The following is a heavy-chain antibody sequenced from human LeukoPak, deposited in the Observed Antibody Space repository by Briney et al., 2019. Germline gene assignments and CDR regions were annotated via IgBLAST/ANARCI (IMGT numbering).Heavy chain of an antibody. Sequence: SETLSLTCTVSGGSISTRDYYWGWIRQPPGKGLEWIASIYYTGSTYYSPSLRSRATMSVDTSKNQFSLELSAVTAADTAFYYCARLLYYYDVSGYSFDLWGRGTLVAVSS. CDR3: ARLLYYYDVSGYSFDL. J-gene: IGHJ2*01. V-gene: IGHV4-39*01. D-gene: IGHD3-22*01. CDR1: GGSISTRDYY. CDR2: IYYTGST.